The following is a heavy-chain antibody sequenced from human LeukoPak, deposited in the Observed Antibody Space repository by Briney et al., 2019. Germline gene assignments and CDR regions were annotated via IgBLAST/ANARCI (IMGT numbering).Heavy chain of an antibody. CDR1: GFAFSSFA. D-gene: IGHD6-19*01. CDR3: AKGPGAAVAKRYIQH. Sequence: PGGSLRLSCAASGFAFSSFAMNWVRQAPGKGLAWVSAISGSGDSTYYADSVKGRFTISRDNSKNTLYLQMNSLRAEDTALYYCAKGPGAAVAKRYIQHWGQGTLVTVSS. J-gene: IGHJ1*01. CDR2: ISGSGDST. V-gene: IGHV3-23*01.